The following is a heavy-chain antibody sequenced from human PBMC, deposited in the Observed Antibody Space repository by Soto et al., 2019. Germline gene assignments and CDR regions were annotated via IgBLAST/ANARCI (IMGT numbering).Heavy chain of an antibody. CDR1: GGSISSGGYY. J-gene: IGHJ6*02. CDR2: IYYSGST. Sequence: QVQLQESGPGLVKPSQTLSLTCTVSGGSISSGGYYWSWIRQHPGKGLEWIGYIYYSGSTYYNPSHKSRVTISVDTSKNQFSLKLSSVTAADTAVYYCARDHYYGSGSHYYYYYYGMDVWGQGTTVTVSS. CDR3: ARDHYYGSGSHYYYYYYGMDV. V-gene: IGHV4-31*03. D-gene: IGHD3-10*01.